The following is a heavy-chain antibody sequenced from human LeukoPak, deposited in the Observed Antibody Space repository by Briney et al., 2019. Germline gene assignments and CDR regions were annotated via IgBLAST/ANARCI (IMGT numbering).Heavy chain of an antibody. V-gene: IGHV4-59*01. CDR2: IYYSGST. CDR1: GGSISSYY. Sequence: PSETLSLTCNVSGGSISSYYWSWIRQPPGKGLEWIGYIYYSGSTNYNPSFKSRVTISVDTSKNQFSLNVNSMAAADTGVYYCTRSFPGIVGAADFWGQGTLVTVSS. J-gene: IGHJ4*02. CDR3: TRSFPGIVGAADF. D-gene: IGHD1-26*01.